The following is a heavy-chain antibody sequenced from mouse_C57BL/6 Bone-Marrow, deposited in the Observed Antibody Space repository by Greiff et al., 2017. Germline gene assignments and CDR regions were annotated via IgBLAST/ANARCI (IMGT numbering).Heavy chain of an antibody. CDR3: ARETAQARTWFAY. V-gene: IGHV1-81*01. D-gene: IGHD3-2*02. CDR1: GYTFTSYG. Sequence: QVQLQQSGAELARPGASVKLSCKASGYTFTSYGISWVKQRTGQGLEWIGEIYPRSGNYYYNEKFKGKATLTADKSSSTAYLELRSLTSDDSAVYFCARETAQARTWFAYWGQGTLVTVSA. J-gene: IGHJ3*01. CDR2: IYPRSGNY.